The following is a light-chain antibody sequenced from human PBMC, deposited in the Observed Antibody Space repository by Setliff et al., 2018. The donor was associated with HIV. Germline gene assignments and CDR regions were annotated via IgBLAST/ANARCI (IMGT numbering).Light chain of an antibody. CDR3: CSYAGSNTFV. CDR2: EVN. CDR1: NSDVGSYNL. Sequence: QSALAQPASVSGSPGQSITISCTGTNSDVGSYNLLSWYQHPPGKAPKLMIYEVNKRPSGISNRFAGSKSGNTASLTISGLQAEDEADYYCCSYAGSNTFVFGTGTKSPS. J-gene: IGLJ1*01. V-gene: IGLV2-23*02.